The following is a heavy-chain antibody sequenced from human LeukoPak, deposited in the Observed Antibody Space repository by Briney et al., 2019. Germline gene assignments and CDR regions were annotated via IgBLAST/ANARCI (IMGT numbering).Heavy chain of an antibody. D-gene: IGHD2-2*01. J-gene: IGHJ4*02. CDR3: ARDTRDCSSTSCYGYFDY. Sequence: PSETLSLTCTVSGDSISSYYWSWIRQPAGKGLEWIGRIYTSGSTNYNPSLKSRVTMSVDTSKNQFSLKLSSVTAADTAVYYCARDTRDCSSTSCYGYFDYWGQGTLVTVSS. CDR2: IYTSGST. V-gene: IGHV4-4*07. CDR1: GDSISSYY.